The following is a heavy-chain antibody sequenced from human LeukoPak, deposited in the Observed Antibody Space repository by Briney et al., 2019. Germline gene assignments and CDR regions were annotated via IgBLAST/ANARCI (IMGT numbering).Heavy chain of an antibody. J-gene: IGHJ4*02. V-gene: IGHV3-21*01. CDR2: ITSGGDYI. Sequence: PGGSLRLSCAASGFTFNTFNMNWVRQAPGKGLEGVSSITSGGDYIYYADSVKGRFTTSRDNAKNSLSLQLNSLRVEDTAVYYCARGHYDVLAASYKWTLDYWGQGTLVTVSS. CDR3: ARGHYDVLAASYKWTLDY. CDR1: GFTFNTFN. D-gene: IGHD3-9*01.